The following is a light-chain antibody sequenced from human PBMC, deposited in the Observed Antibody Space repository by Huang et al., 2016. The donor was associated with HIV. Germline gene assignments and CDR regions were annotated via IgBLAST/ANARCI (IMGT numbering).Light chain of an antibody. V-gene: IGKV3-15*01. CDR2: GAS. J-gene: IGKJ2*01. CDR3: QQYDDWPPYT. CDR1: QSISSN. Sequence: EIVMTQSPATLSVSPGERATLSCRALQSISSNLAWYQQKPRQAPSLLIYGASTRATGIPARFSGSGSGTEFTLTISSLQSEDFAVYYCQQYDDWPPYTFGQGTKLEIK.